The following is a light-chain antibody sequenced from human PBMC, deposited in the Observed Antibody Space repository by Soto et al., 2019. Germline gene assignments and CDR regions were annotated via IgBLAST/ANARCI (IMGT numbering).Light chain of an antibody. J-gene: IGKJ1*01. CDR3: QQRSNWPPLT. Sequence: IVCTHCPVTRSVSLGERSTLSCSASQNISSYLIWYQQKPGQAPRLLMYDVSNRATGIPARFSGSVSGTDFHTTKGCLDAVPFAVYYCQQRSNWPPLTFGQGTKVDIK. CDR1: QNISSY. V-gene: IGKV3-11*01. CDR2: DVS.